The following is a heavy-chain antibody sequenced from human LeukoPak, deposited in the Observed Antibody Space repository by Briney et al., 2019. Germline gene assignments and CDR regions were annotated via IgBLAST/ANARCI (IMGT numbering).Heavy chain of an antibody. CDR2: ISSSSSYI. CDR1: GFTFSSYS. D-gene: IGHD2-2*01. CDR3: ARGRYCSSTSFQWAGSYNWFDP. V-gene: IGHV3-21*01. Sequence: GGSLRLPCAASGFTFSSYSMNWVRQAPGKGLEWVSSISSSSSYIYYADSVKGRFTISRDNAKNSPYLQMNSLRAEDTAVYYCARGRYCSSTSFQWAGSYNWFDPWGQGTLVTVSS. J-gene: IGHJ5*02.